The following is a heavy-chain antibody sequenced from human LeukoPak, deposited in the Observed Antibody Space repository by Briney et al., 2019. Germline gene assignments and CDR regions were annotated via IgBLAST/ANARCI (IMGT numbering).Heavy chain of an antibody. D-gene: IGHD3/OR15-3a*01. CDR2: ISGSGGST. CDR1: GFTFSSYA. CDR3: AKTRPPAFWTSAAFDI. Sequence: PXXSLRLSCAASGFTFSSYAMSWVRQAPGKGLEWVPAISGSGGSTYYADSVKGRFTISRDNSKNTLYLQMNSLRAEDTAVYYCAKTRPPAFWTSAAFDIWGQGTMVTVSS. V-gene: IGHV3-23*01. J-gene: IGHJ3*02.